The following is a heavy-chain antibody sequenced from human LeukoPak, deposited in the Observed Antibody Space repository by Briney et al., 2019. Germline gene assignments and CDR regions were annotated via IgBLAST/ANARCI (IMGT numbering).Heavy chain of an antibody. Sequence: WGSLRLSCAASGFTFGAYAVNWVRQAPGKGLEWVSSISGGGDSTNYAASVKGRFSISRDSSKNTVDLQLNNLRAEDTAVYYCAKGANYYGSGREFDNWGQGTLVTVSS. CDR1: GFTFGAYA. V-gene: IGHV3-23*01. CDR2: ISGGGDST. D-gene: IGHD3-10*01. J-gene: IGHJ4*02. CDR3: AKGANYYGSGREFDN.